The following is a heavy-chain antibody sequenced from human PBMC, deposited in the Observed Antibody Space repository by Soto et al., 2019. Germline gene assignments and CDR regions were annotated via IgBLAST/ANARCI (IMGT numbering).Heavy chain of an antibody. D-gene: IGHD3-22*01. Sequence: PGGSLRLSCIALGFTFGGDAMSWVRQAPGKGLEWVGFIRSKPYGGTTEYAASVKGRFTISRDDSKSIAYLQMNSLKTEDTAVYYCTRVRYYDSTGYYYEDYHYGMDVWGQGTTVTVSS. CDR3: TRVRYYDSTGYYYEDYHYGMDV. CDR2: IRSKPYGGTT. J-gene: IGHJ6*02. CDR1: GFTFGGDA. V-gene: IGHV3-49*04.